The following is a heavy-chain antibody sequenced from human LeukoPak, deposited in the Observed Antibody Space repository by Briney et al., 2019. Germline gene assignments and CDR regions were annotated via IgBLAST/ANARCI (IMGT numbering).Heavy chain of an antibody. CDR1: GFTFSSYS. CDR2: ISSSSSYI. Sequence: PGGSLRLSRAASGFTFSSYSMNWVRQAPGKGLEWVSSISSSSSYIYYADSVKGRFTISRDNAKNSLYLQMNSLRAEDTAVYYCARGWVVVAVYYYYMDVWGKGTTVTVSS. CDR3: ARGWVVVAVYYYYMDV. D-gene: IGHD2-15*01. V-gene: IGHV3-21*01. J-gene: IGHJ6*03.